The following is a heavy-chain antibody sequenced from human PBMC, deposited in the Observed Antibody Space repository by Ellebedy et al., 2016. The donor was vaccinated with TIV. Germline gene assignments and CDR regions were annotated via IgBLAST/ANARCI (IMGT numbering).Heavy chain of an antibody. J-gene: IGHJ4*02. D-gene: IGHD3-16*01. Sequence: SETLSLTCTVSGGSISGYYWSWIRQPPGKGLEWIGYIYYSGSTDYNPSLKSRVTISVDTSKNQFSLKLSSVTAADTAVYYCARGGTWKGYFDYWGQGTLVTVSS. CDR1: GGSISGYY. V-gene: IGHV4-59*01. CDR2: IYYSGST. CDR3: ARGGTWKGYFDY.